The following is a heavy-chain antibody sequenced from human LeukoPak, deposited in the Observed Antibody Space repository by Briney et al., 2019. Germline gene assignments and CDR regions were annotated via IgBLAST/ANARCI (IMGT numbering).Heavy chain of an antibody. Sequence: PGGSLRLSCAASGFTVGSDAMYWVRQAPGKGPEWVSAISDSGINKYYADSVRDRFTISRDNSRSTVYLQMNSLRAEDTAVYYCARPTGSLNVWGQGTTVTVSS. CDR2: ISDSGINK. V-gene: IGHV3-23*01. D-gene: IGHD1-26*01. J-gene: IGHJ6*02. CDR1: GFTVGSDA. CDR3: ARPTGSLNV.